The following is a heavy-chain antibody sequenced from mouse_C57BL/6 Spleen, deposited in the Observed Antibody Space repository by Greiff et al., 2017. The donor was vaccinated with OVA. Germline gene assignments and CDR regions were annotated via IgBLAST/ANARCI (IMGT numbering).Heavy chain of an antibody. J-gene: IGHJ2*01. CDR3: TQVPMGYGSSFDY. CDR1: GFNIKDYY. V-gene: IGHV14-1*01. D-gene: IGHD1-1*01. CDR2: IDPEDGDI. Sequence: EVKLVESGAELVRPGASVKLSCTASGFNIKDYYMHWVKQRPEQGLEWIGRIDPEDGDIEYAPKFQGKATMTADTSSNTAYLQLSSLTSEDTAFYYCTQVPMGYGSSFDYWGQGTTLTVSS.